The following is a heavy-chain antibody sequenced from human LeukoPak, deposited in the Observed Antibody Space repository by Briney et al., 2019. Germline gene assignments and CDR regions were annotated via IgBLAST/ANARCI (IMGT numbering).Heavy chain of an antibody. CDR1: GGTFSSYA. Sequence: SVKVSCKASGGTFSSYAISWVRQAPGQGLEWMGRIIPIFGTANYAHKFQGRVTITTDESTSTAYMELSSLRSEDTAVYYCARDAYDFWSGYYMGSFDYWGQGTLVTVSS. D-gene: IGHD3-3*01. CDR2: IIPIFGTA. CDR3: ARDAYDFWSGYYMGSFDY. J-gene: IGHJ4*02. V-gene: IGHV1-69*05.